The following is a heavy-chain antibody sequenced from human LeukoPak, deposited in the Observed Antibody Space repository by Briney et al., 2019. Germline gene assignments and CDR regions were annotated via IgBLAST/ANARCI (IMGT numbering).Heavy chain of an antibody. Sequence: ASVKVSCKASGYTFNSSGISWVRQAPGHGLEWMGWINTYNGNTNYAQKLQGRVTMTTDTPTSTAYMELRSLRSDDTAVYYCARDEQWLVPISRPFYGMDVWGQGTTVTVSS. J-gene: IGHJ6*02. CDR2: INTYNGNT. CDR3: ARDEQWLVPISRPFYGMDV. CDR1: GYTFNSSG. V-gene: IGHV1-18*01. D-gene: IGHD6-19*01.